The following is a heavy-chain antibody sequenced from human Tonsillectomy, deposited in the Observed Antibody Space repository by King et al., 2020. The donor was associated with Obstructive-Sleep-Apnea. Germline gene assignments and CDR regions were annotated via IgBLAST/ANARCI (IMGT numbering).Heavy chain of an antibody. J-gene: IGHJ6*02. D-gene: IGHD4-17*01. V-gene: IGHV3-23*01. CDR2: ISGSGGST. Sequence: VQSGGSLRLSCAASGFTFSSYAMSWGRQAPGKGLEWVSAISGSGGSTYYEDSVKGRVTISRDNSKNTLYLQMNSLRAEDTAVYYCAKGYGDYGLYYYYGMDVWGQGTTVTVSS. CDR1: GFTFSSYA. CDR3: AKGYGDYGLYYYYGMDV.